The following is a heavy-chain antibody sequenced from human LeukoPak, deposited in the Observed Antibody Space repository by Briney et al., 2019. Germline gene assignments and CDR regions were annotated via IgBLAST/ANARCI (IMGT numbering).Heavy chain of an antibody. D-gene: IGHD1-26*01. CDR3: ARESGSYFGY. J-gene: IGHJ4*02. V-gene: IGHV3-21*01. CDR2: ISSSSSYI. Sequence: GGSLRLSCAASGFTFSTYAMSWVRQAPGKGLEWVSSISSSSSYIYYADSVKGRFTISRDNAKNSLYLQMNSLRAEDTAVYYCARESGSYFGYWGQGTLVTVSS. CDR1: GFTFSTYA.